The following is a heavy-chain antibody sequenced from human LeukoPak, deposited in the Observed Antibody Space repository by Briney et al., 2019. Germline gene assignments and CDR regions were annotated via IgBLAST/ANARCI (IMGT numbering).Heavy chain of an antibody. Sequence: PSETLSLTCTVSGGSISSSIYYWGWIRQPPGKGLEWIGSIYYSGSTYYNPSLKSRVTISVDTSKNQFSLKLSSVTAADTAVYYCARDVVSAAYSSSLGDYWGQGTLVTVSS. J-gene: IGHJ4*02. CDR2: IYYSGST. CDR1: GGSISSSIYY. D-gene: IGHD6-13*01. V-gene: IGHV4-39*07. CDR3: ARDVVSAAYSSSLGDY.